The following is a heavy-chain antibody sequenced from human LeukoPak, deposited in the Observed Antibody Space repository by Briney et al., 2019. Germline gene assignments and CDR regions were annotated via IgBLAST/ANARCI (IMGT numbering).Heavy chain of an antibody. J-gene: IGHJ3*02. CDR2: IKQDGSEK. V-gene: IGHV3-7*01. CDR3: ARDRAYAFDN. Sequence: GGSLRLSCAASGFTFSSYWMSWVRQAPGKGLEWVANIKQDGSEKYYVDSVKGRFTISTDNAKNSVYLQMNSLRDEDTAVYYCARDRAYAFDNWGQGTMVTVSS. D-gene: IGHD3-10*01. CDR1: GFTFSSYW.